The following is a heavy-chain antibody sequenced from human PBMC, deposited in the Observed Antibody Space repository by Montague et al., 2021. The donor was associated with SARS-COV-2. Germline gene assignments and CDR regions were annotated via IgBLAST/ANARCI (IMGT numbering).Heavy chain of an antibody. V-gene: IGHV4-34*01. Sequence: SETLSLTCAVCGTSFANYCWSWIRQAPGKGLEWIGESDHSGKTKYNPSLQSRVIISVDRSKNQFSLKLTSVIAADTAVYYCAKVGGFDASASDWGQGTLVTVSS. CDR2: SDHSGKT. D-gene: IGHD3-10*01. CDR1: GTSFANYC. J-gene: IGHJ4*02. CDR3: AKVGGFDASASD.